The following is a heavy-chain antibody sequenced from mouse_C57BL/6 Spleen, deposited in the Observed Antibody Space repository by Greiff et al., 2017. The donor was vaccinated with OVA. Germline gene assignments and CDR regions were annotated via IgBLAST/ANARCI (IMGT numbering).Heavy chain of an antibody. D-gene: IGHD1-1*01. Sequence: EVMLVESGGGLVKPGGSLKLSCAASGFTFSSYAMSWVRQTPEKRLEWVATISDGGSYTYYPDNVKGRFTISRDNAKNNLYLQRSHLKSEDTAMYYCARRGVTTVVAHWYFDVWGTGTTVTVSS. CDR1: GFTFSSYA. CDR2: ISDGGSYT. CDR3: ARRGVTTVVAHWYFDV. J-gene: IGHJ1*03. V-gene: IGHV5-4*03.